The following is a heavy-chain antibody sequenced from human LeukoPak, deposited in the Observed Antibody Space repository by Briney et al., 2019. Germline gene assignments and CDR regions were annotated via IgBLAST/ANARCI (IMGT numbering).Heavy chain of an antibody. CDR1: GFTFSSYS. V-gene: IGHV3-48*04. Sequence: GGSLRLSCAASGFTFSSYSMNWVRQAPGKGLEWVSYISSSSSTIYYADPVKGRFTISRDNAQNSLYLQMNSLRAEDTAVYYCARETTVTTVYYYYYYGMDVWGQGTTVTVSS. D-gene: IGHD4-17*01. J-gene: IGHJ6*02. CDR2: ISSSSSTI. CDR3: ARETTVTTVYYYYYYGMDV.